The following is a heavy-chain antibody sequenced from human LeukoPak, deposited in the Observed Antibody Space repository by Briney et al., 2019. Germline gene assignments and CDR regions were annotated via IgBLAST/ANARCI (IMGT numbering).Heavy chain of an antibody. J-gene: IGHJ5*02. CDR3: ARVMLTGYSNWFDP. D-gene: IGHD3-9*01. V-gene: IGHV4-59*01. Sequence: KPSETLSLTCTVSGGSISSYYWSWIRQRPGKGLEWIGYIYYSGSTNYNPSLKSRVTISVDTSKNQFSLKLSSVTAADTAVYYCARVMLTGYSNWFDPWGQGTLVTVSS. CDR2: IYYSGST. CDR1: GGSISSYY.